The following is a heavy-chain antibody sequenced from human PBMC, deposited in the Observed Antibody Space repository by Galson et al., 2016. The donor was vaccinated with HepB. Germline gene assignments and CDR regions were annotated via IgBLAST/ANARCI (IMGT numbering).Heavy chain of an antibody. D-gene: IGHD5-18*01. CDR3: AKHKRPTAMVLLPHFDY. V-gene: IGHV3-9*01. CDR2: ITWNSVNI. Sequence: SLRLSCAASGFTFHDYAMHWVRQAPGKGLEWVSGITWNSVNIAYADSVKGRFTISRDNAKNSLDLQVNSLRAENTAFYFCAKHKRPTAMVLLPHFDYWGQGTLVSVSS. J-gene: IGHJ4*02. CDR1: GFTFHDYA.